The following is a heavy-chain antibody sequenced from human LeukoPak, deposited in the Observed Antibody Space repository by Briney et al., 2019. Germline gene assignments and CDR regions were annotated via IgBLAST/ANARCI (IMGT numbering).Heavy chain of an antibody. D-gene: IGHD2-2*01. CDR3: ALKRYCSSTSCYAPFDY. J-gene: IGHJ4*02. CDR2: IIPIFGTS. Sequence: GAPVKVSCKASGGTFSSYAISWVRQAPGQGLEWMGGIIPIFGTSNYAQKFQGRVTITAGKSTSTAYMELSSLRSEDTAIYYCALKRYCSSTSCYAPFDYWGQGTLVTVSS. V-gene: IGHV1-69*06. CDR1: GGTFSSYA.